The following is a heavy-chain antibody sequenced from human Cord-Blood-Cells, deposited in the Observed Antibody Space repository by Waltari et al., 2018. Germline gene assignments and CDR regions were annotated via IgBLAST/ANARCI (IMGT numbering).Heavy chain of an antibody. V-gene: IGHV4-4*07. CDR2: IYTSRST. Sequence: VQLQESGPGLVKPSETLSLTCTVPGGSISSYYWSWIRQPAGQGLEWIGRIYTSRSTNYNPSLKSRVTMSVDTSKNQFSLKLSSVTAADTAVYYCARDGGSGYYPIYYYYYMDVWGKGTTVTVSS. D-gene: IGHD3-3*01. CDR1: GGSISSYY. J-gene: IGHJ6*03. CDR3: ARDGGSGYYPIYYYYYMDV.